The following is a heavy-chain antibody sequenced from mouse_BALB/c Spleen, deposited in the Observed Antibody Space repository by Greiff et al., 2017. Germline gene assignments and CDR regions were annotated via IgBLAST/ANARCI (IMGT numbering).Heavy chain of an antibody. CDR3: ARDYDYLMDY. V-gene: IGHV1-19*01. D-gene: IGHD2-4*01. Sequence: VQLQQSGPELVKPGASVKMSCKASGYTFTDYYMDWVKQSHGESFEWIGRVNPYNGGTSYNQKFKGKATLTVDKSSSTAYMELNSLTSEDSAVYCSARDYDYLMDYWGQGTSVTVSS. J-gene: IGHJ4*01. CDR1: GYTFTDYY. CDR2: VNPYNGGT.